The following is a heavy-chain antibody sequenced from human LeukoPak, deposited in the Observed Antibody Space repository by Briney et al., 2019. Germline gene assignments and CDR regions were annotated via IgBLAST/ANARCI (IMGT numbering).Heavy chain of an antibody. Sequence: ASVKVSCKASGYTFNSYGFSWVRQAPGQGLEWMGWISAYKGNANYAQKLQGRVTMSTDTSTSTAYMELRSLRSDDTAVYYCARRYYDVLTGYYLFDYWGQGTLVTVSS. CDR1: GYTFNSYG. V-gene: IGHV1-18*01. J-gene: IGHJ4*02. CDR2: ISAYKGNA. CDR3: ARRYYDVLTGYYLFDY. D-gene: IGHD3-9*01.